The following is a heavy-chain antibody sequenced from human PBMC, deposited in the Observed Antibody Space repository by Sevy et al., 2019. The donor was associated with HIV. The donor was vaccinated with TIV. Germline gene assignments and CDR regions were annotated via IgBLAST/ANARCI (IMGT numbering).Heavy chain of an antibody. CDR2: ISGSGGST. CDR1: GFTFSSYA. D-gene: IGHD6-19*01. Sequence: GGSLRLSCAASGFTFSSYAMSWVRQAPGKGLEWVSAISGSGGSTYYADSVTGRFTISRDNSKNTPYLQMNSLRAEDTAVYYCAITPGYSSGWYSPNSDFDYWGQGTLVTVSS. V-gene: IGHV3-23*01. J-gene: IGHJ4*02. CDR3: AITPGYSSGWYSPNSDFDY.